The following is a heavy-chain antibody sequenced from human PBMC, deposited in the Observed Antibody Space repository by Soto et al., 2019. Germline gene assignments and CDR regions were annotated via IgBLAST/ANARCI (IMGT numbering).Heavy chain of an antibody. D-gene: IGHD6-19*01. CDR1: GYSITAGGYY. Sequence: LQESGPGLVKPSQTLSLTCFVSGYSITAGGYYWSWIRHLPGKGLEWIGSFYSSGSIIYNPSLRSRVAISGDTSSNYFSMSLTSVTGADTGRYYCARMYSSGSGWFHPWGQGTLGTVSS. CDR2: FYSSGSI. J-gene: IGHJ5*02. CDR3: ARMYSSGSGWFHP. V-gene: IGHV4-31*03.